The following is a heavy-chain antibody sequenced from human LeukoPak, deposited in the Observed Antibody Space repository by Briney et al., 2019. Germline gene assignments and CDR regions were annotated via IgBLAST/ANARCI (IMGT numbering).Heavy chain of an antibody. D-gene: IGHD1-1*01. Sequence: GGSLRLSCAASGFTFSSYGMHWVRQAPGKGLEWVAFIQFDGSNKYYADSVKGRFTISRDNSKNTLYLQMNSLRAEDTAVYYCASDKGQWNDYYMDVWGKGTTVTVSS. CDR1: GFTFSSYG. J-gene: IGHJ6*03. CDR2: IQFDGSNK. V-gene: IGHV3-30*02. CDR3: ASDKGQWNDYYMDV.